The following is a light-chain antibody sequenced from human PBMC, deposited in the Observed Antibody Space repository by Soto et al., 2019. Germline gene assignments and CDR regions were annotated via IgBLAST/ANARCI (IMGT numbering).Light chain of an antibody. CDR1: QGVRSY. V-gene: IGKV1-9*01. CDR3: HQVYTYPRT. J-gene: IGKJ1*01. Sequence: IQLTQSPSSLSASVGDRVTITCRASQGVRSYLAWFQQRPGKAPKLLIFGASTLQNGVPARFSGGGFGTEFTLTITSLQTEDFATYYCHQVYTYPRTFGQGTKVDIK. CDR2: GAS.